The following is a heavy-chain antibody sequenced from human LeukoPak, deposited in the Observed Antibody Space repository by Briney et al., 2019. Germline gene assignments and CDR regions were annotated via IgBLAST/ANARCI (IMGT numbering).Heavy chain of an antibody. CDR2: ITSDGSST. CDR1: GFTFSSTW. J-gene: IGHJ6*03. D-gene: IGHD5-12*01. V-gene: IGHV3-74*03. Sequence: GGSLRLSCAASGFTFSSTWMHWVRQVPGKGLVWVARITSDGSSTTYAESVKGRFTISRDNSKNTLYLQMNSLRAEDTAVYYCAKDTNSGYDFYYMDVWGKGTTVTVSS. CDR3: AKDTNSGYDFYYMDV.